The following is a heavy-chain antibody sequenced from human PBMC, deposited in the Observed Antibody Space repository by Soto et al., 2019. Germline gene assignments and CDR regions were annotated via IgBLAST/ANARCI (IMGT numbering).Heavy chain of an antibody. CDR3: ARQWGNKFDY. CDR2: KHYTGET. J-gene: IGHJ4*02. CDR1: GDSVISDHYY. Sequence: QLQLQESGPGLVQPSETLSLTCTVSGDSVISDHYYWAWIRQPPGKGLEWIGNKHYTGETYQNPSLRSRVTIFVDTSENQVSLKLTSVTAADTAMYYCARQWGNKFDYWGQGTLVTVSS. V-gene: IGHV4-39*01. D-gene: IGHD3-16*01.